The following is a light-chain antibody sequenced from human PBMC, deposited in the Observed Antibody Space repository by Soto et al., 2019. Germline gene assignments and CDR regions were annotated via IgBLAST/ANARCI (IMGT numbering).Light chain of an antibody. CDR1: QSVSSN. CDR3: QQYENYWT. V-gene: IGKV3-15*01. J-gene: IGKJ1*01. Sequence: EIVLTQSPGTLSLSPGERATLSCRASQSVSSNLAWYQQKPGQAPRLLIYDASTKATVIPARFSGSGSGTEFTLTISNLQPDDFATYYCQQYENYWTFGQGAKVDIK. CDR2: DAS.